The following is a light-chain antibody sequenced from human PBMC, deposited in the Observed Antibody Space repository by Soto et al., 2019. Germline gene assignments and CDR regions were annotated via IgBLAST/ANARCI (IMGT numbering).Light chain of an antibody. CDR3: QQSFTTPWT. J-gene: IGKJ1*01. CDR1: ESIRNE. V-gene: IGKV1-39*01. Sequence: DIQMTQSPSSLSASLGDRVTITCRPSESIRNELNWFQQRPGKAPRLLIYDTFTLQSGVPSRFSGSVSGTEFSLTINSLQAGDSAIYYCQQSFTTPWTFGQGTKVEI. CDR2: DTF.